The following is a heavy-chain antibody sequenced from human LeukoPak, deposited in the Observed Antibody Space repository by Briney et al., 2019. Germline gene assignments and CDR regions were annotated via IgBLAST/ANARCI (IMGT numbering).Heavy chain of an antibody. CDR1: GGSISSYY. Sequence: SQTLSLTCTVSGGSISSYYWSWIRQPPGKGLEWIGYIYYSGSTNYNPSLKSRVTISVDTSKNQFSLKLSSVTAADTAVYYCARGSSWYRPFGTSWGQGTLVTVSS. D-gene: IGHD6-13*01. J-gene: IGHJ4*02. CDR3: ARGSSWYRPFGTS. V-gene: IGHV4-59*01. CDR2: IYYSGST.